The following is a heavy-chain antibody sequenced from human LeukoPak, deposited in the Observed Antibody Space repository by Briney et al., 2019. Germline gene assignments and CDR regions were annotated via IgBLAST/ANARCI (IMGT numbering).Heavy chain of an antibody. Sequence: PGGSLRLSCVVSGFTFTNSWMTWVRQTPGKGLEWVANIKQDGSEKHYVDSVKGRFTISRDNTKNSQYLQMNSLRAEDTAVYYCAREPGIGHAFDIWGQGTMVTVSS. D-gene: IGHD3-10*01. CDR2: IKQDGSEK. V-gene: IGHV3-7*01. CDR3: AREPGIGHAFDI. J-gene: IGHJ3*02. CDR1: GFTFTNSW.